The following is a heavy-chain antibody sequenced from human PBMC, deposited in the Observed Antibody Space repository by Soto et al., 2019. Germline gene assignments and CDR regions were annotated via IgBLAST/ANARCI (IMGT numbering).Heavy chain of an antibody. Sequence: LRLSCAASGFTFSSYGMHWVRQAPGKGLEWVAVISYDGSNKYYADSVKGRFTISRDNSKNTLYLQMNSLRAEDTAVYYCAKDVDYGDYSNYFDYWGQGTLVTVSS. CDR1: GFTFSSYG. V-gene: IGHV3-30*18. CDR3: AKDVDYGDYSNYFDY. J-gene: IGHJ4*02. D-gene: IGHD4-17*01. CDR2: ISYDGSNK.